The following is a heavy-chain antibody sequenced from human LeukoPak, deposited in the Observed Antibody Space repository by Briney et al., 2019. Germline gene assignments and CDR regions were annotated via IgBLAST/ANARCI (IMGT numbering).Heavy chain of an antibody. CDR1: GFTFSSYW. J-gene: IGHJ5*02. Sequence: GGSLRLSCAASGFTFSSYWMSWVRQAPGKGLEWVANIKQDGSEKYYVDFVKGRFTISRDNAKNSLYLQMDSLRAEDAAVFYCARRHGSGYYDTSGYPIDLWGQGTLVTVSS. V-gene: IGHV3-7*01. CDR3: ARRHGSGYYDTSGYPIDL. D-gene: IGHD3-22*01. CDR2: IKQDGSEK.